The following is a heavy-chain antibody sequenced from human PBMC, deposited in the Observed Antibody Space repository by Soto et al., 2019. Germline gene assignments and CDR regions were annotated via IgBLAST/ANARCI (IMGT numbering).Heavy chain of an antibody. CDR1: GGTFSSYT. D-gene: IGHD5-12*01. J-gene: IGHJ4*02. CDR2: VIPLLGIA. Sequence: QLVQSGAEVKKPGSSVKVSCKASGGTFSSYTISWVRQAPGQGLEWMGRVIPLLGIANYTQKFQGRVTITADKSTSTAYMELSSLRSEDTAVYYCARGGIVATPPDYWGQGTLVTVSS. CDR3: ARGGIVATPPDY. V-gene: IGHV1-69*02.